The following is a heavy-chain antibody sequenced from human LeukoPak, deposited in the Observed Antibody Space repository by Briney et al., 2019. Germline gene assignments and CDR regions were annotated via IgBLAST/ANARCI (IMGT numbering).Heavy chain of an antibody. CDR1: GYTFTSYG. CDR2: ISTDNGDT. D-gene: IGHD3-16*01. J-gene: IGHJ4*02. CDR3: AREGLGELTLDC. V-gene: IGHV1-18*01. Sequence: ASVKVSCKASGYTFTSYGISWVRQAPGQGLEWMGWISTDNGDTNYAQKLQGRVTMTTDTSTSTAYMELRSLRSDDTAVYYCAREGLGELTLDCWGQGTLVTVSS.